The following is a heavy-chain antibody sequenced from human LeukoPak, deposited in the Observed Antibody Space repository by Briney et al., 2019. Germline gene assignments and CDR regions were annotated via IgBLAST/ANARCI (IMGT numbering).Heavy chain of an antibody. Sequence: GGSLRLSCAVSGFTFDDYAMHWVRQAPGKGLEWVSLISWDGGSTYYADSVKGRFTISRDNSKNSLYLQMNSLRAEDTAVYYCANDPTVIRLPIGYWGQGTLVTVSS. CDR3: ANDPTVIRLPIGY. J-gene: IGHJ4*02. CDR1: GFTFDDYA. D-gene: IGHD4-17*01. CDR2: ISWDGGST. V-gene: IGHV3-43D*03.